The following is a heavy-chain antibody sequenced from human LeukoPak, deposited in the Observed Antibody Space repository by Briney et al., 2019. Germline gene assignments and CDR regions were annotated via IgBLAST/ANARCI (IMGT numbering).Heavy chain of an antibody. CDR1: GYTFTSYD. D-gene: IGHD2-15*01. Sequence: ASVKVSCKASGYTFTSYDINWVRQATGQGLEWMGWMNPNSGNTGYAQKFQGRVTMTRNTSISTAYMELSSLRSEDTAVYYCARGKRVVAAEWYYYYYGMDVWGQGTTVTVS. J-gene: IGHJ6*02. CDR2: MNPNSGNT. V-gene: IGHV1-8*01. CDR3: ARGKRVVAAEWYYYYYGMDV.